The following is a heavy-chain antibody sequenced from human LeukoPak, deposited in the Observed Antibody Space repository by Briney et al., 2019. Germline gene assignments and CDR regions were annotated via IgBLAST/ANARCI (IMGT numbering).Heavy chain of an antibody. Sequence: ASVKVSRKASGYTFTGYYMHWVRQAPGQGLEWMGRINPNSGGTNYAQKFQGRVTMTRDTSISTAYMELSRLRSDDTAVYYCARATYYYDSSGYPPRWVDSAFDIWGQGTMVTVSS. CDR3: ARATYYYDSSGYPPRWVDSAFDI. CDR2: INPNSGGT. CDR1: GYTFTGYY. V-gene: IGHV1-2*06. J-gene: IGHJ3*02. D-gene: IGHD3-22*01.